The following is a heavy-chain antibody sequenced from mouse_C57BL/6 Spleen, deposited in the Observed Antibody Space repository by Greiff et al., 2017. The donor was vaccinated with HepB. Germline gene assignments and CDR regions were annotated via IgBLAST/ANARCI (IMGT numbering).Heavy chain of an antibody. J-gene: IGHJ1*03. CDR2: IWRGGST. D-gene: IGHD3-1*01. V-gene: IGHV2-5*01. Sequence: QVQLQQSGPGLVQPSQSLSITCTVSGFSLTSYGVHWVRQSPGKGLEWLGVIWRGGSTDYNAAFMSRLSITKDNSKSQVFFKMNSLQADDTAIYYCAKEGLTLHWYFDVWGTGTTVTVSS. CDR1: GFSLTSYG. CDR3: AKEGLTLHWYFDV.